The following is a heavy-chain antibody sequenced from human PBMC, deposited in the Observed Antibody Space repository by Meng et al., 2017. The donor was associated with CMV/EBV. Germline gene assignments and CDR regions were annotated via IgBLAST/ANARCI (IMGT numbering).Heavy chain of an antibody. Sequence: QGGAGLLKPSETLSLHCAGYGGSFSGYYWSWIRQPPGKGLEWIGEINHSGSTNYNPSLKSRVTISVDTSKNQFSLKLSSVTAADTAVYYCASSLTYPDYWGQGTLVTVSS. J-gene: IGHJ4*02. D-gene: IGHD2-15*01. CDR3: ASSLTYPDY. CDR2: INHSGST. V-gene: IGHV4-34*01. CDR1: GGSFSGYY.